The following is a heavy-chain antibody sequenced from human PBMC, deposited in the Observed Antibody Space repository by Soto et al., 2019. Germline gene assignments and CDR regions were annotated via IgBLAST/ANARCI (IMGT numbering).Heavy chain of an antibody. J-gene: IGHJ6*02. CDR2: IDWDDDK. V-gene: IGHV2-70*01. D-gene: IGHD6-6*01. CDR1: GFSLSTSGMC. Sequence: SGPTLVNPTQTLTLTCTFSGFSLSTSGMCVSWIRQPPGKALEWLALIDWDDDKYYSTSLKTRLTISKDTSKNQVVLTMTNMDPVDTATHYCARLRIAARDYYYYGMYVWGQGTTVTVSS. CDR3: ARLRIAARDYYYYGMYV.